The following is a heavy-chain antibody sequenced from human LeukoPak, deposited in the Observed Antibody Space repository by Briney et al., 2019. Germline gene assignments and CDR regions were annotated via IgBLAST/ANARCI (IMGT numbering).Heavy chain of an antibody. V-gene: IGHV4-30-2*01. CDR3: ARGNTMVRGVIITLPWFDP. CDR1: GGSISSGGYS. Sequence: SQTLSLTCAVSGGSISSGGYSWSWIRQPPGKGLEWIGYIYHSGSTYYNPSLKSRVTISVDRSKNQFSLKLSSVTAADTAVYYYARGNTMVRGVIITLPWFDPWGQGTLVTVSS. J-gene: IGHJ5*02. CDR2: IYHSGST. D-gene: IGHD3-10*01.